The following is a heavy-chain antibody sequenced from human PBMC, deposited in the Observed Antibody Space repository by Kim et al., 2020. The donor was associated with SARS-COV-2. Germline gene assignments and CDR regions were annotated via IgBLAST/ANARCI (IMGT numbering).Heavy chain of an antibody. CDR1: GFTFNSFG. CDR3: ANVKYPRDYNYYDMDV. V-gene: IGHV3-30*18. J-gene: IGHJ6*02. CDR2: ISYDGSNE. Sequence: GGSLRLSCATSGFTFNSFGFHWVRQAPGKGLEWVAVISYDGSNEFYGDSVKGRFTISRDNSKNTVYLQMSSLRAEDTAVYYCANVKYPRDYNYYDMDVWGQATPGTVSS. D-gene: IGHD2-2*01.